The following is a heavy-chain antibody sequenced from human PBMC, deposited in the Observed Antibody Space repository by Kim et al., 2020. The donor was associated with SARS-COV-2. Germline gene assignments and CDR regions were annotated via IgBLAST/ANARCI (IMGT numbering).Heavy chain of an antibody. CDR3: TIYGSGSYWLGY. D-gene: IGHD3-10*01. Sequence: EYAASVKGRFTISRDDSKSIAYLQMNSLKTEDTAVYYCTIYGSGSYWLGYWGQGTLVTVSS. V-gene: IGHV3-49*02. J-gene: IGHJ4*02.